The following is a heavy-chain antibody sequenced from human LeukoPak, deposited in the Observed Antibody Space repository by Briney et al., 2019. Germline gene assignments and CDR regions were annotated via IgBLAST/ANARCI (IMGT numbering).Heavy chain of an antibody. CDR3: ARDRYDFWSGYYWFDP. CDR1: GASISSGTYY. V-gene: IGHV4-61*02. CDR2: IYTSGST. J-gene: IGHJ5*02. D-gene: IGHD3-3*01. Sequence: SQTLSLTCTVSGASISSGTYYWSWIRQPAGKGLEWIGRIYTSGSTNYNPSLRGRVTISVDTSKNQFSLKLSSVTAAATAVYYCARDRYDFWSGYYWFDPWGQGTLVTVSS.